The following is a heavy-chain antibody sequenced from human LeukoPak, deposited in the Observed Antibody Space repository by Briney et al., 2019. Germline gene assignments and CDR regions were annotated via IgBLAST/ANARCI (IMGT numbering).Heavy chain of an antibody. V-gene: IGHV1-18*01. CDR3: AREGLGELTLDY. CDR2: ISTYNGDT. D-gene: IGHD3-16*01. Sequence: ASVKVSCKASGYTFTSYGISWVRQAPGQGLEWMGWISTYNGDTNYAQKLQGRVTMTADTSTNTAYMELRSLRSDDTAVYYCAREGLGELTLDYWGQGTLVTVSS. J-gene: IGHJ4*02. CDR1: GYTFTSYG.